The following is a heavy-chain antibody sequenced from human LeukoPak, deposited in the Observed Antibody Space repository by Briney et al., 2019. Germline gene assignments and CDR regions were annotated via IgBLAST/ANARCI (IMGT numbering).Heavy chain of an antibody. D-gene: IGHD5-24*01. J-gene: IGHJ4*02. CDR3: ARETPRRGETRDGYR. V-gene: IGHV3-21*06. CDR2: ISSSSSYI. Sequence: GGSLRLSCAASGFTFSSYSMNWVRQAPGKGLEWVSSISSSSSYIYYADSVKGRFTISRDNPKNLLFLQINSLRVEDTAVYYWARETPRRGETRDGYRWGQGTLVTVSS. CDR1: GFTFSSYS.